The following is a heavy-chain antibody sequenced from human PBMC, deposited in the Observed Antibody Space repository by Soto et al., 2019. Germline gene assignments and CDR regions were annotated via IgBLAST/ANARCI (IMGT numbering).Heavy chain of an antibody. CDR2: ISYDGSNK. V-gene: IGHV3-30-3*01. Sequence: GVSLRLSCAASGFTFISYAMHWVRQAPGKGLEWVAVISYDGSNKYYADSVKGRFTISRDNSKNTLYLQMNSLRAEDTAVYYCARDRGAAAGSRWSYGMDVWGQGTTVTVSS. D-gene: IGHD6-13*01. J-gene: IGHJ6*02. CDR1: GFTFISYA. CDR3: ARDRGAAAGSRWSYGMDV.